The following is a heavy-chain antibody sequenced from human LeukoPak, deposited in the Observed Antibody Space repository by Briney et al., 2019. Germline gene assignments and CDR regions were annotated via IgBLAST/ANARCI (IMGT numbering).Heavy chain of an antibody. CDR1: GFTFSSYA. CDR3: ARDMRRGYIVVVVAATPKNAFDI. Sequence: GGSLRLSCAASGFTFSSYAMPWVRQAPGKGLEWVAVISYDGSNKYYADSVKGRFTISRDNSKNTLYLQMNSLRAEDTAVYYCARDMRRGYIVVVVAATPKNAFDIWGQGTMVTVSS. V-gene: IGHV3-30-3*01. J-gene: IGHJ3*02. D-gene: IGHD2-15*01. CDR2: ISYDGSNK.